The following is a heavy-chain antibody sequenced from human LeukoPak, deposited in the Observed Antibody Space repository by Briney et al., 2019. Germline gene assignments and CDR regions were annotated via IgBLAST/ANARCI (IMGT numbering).Heavy chain of an antibody. V-gene: IGHV3-7*01. CDR3: ARKGDALDI. J-gene: IGHJ3*02. CDR2: INQDGGEK. CDR1: GFTFSSYW. Sequence: PGGSLRLSCEDSGFTFSSYWMSWVRQAPGKGLEWVANINQDGGEKYYVDSVKGRFTVSRDNAKNSLYLQMSSLRGEDTAVYYCARKGDALDIWGQGTMVTVSS.